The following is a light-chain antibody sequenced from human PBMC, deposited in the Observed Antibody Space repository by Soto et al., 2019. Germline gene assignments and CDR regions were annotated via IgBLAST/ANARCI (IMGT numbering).Light chain of an antibody. CDR1: QGVRSRY. V-gene: IGKV3-20*01. CDR3: QQYGNSPWP. Sequence: ILLTHSPGTLSLSPGERATLSCRASQGVRSRYFAWYQQKPRHARRLLLYSASSRATSTPDRVSGSVSETEFTLTNSRLEPEDFAMYYCQQYGNSPWPFAQGTEVEIK. CDR2: SAS. J-gene: IGKJ1*01.